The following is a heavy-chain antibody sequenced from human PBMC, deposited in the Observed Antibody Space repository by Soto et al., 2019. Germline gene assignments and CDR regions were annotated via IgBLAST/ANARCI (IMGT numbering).Heavy chain of an antibody. CDR3: ARVPAAGNCRMDV. V-gene: IGHV3-64*01. J-gene: IGHJ6*02. CDR2: ISSNGGST. Sequence: EVQLVESGGGLVQPGGSLRLSCAASGFTFSSYAMHWVRQAPGKGLEYVSAISSNGGSTYYANSVKSRYTISRDNSKKTLYLQMGSLRAVDMAVYYCARVPAAGNCRMDVWGQGTTVTVSS. D-gene: IGHD6-13*01. CDR1: GFTFSSYA.